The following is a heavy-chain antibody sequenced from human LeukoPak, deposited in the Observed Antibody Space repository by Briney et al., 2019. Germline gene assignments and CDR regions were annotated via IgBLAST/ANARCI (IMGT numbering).Heavy chain of an antibody. Sequence: GASVKVSCKASGYTFTSYAMNWVRQAPGQGLEWMGWINPNSGGTNYAQKFQGRVTMTRDTSISTAYMELSRLRSDDTAVYYCARGSPITLMRDWFDPWGQGTLVTVSS. J-gene: IGHJ5*02. V-gene: IGHV1-2*02. CDR3: ARGSPITLMRDWFDP. CDR2: INPNSGGT. D-gene: IGHD2-8*01. CDR1: GYTFTSYA.